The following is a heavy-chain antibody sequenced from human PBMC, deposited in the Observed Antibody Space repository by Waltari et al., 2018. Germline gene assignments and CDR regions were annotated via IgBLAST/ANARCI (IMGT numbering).Heavy chain of an antibody. CDR3: ARTYDYAVRFDP. CDR1: GGSIRRGGYS. V-gene: IGHV4-30-2*01. Sequence: QLQLQESGSGLVKPSQTLSLTCAVSGGSIRRGGYSWTWIRQPPGKGLEWIGYIYHSGSTYYNPSLKSRVTISVDRSKNQFSLKLSSVTAADTAVYYCARTYDYAVRFDPWGQGTLVTVSS. CDR2: IYHSGST. D-gene: IGHD3-16*01. J-gene: IGHJ5*02.